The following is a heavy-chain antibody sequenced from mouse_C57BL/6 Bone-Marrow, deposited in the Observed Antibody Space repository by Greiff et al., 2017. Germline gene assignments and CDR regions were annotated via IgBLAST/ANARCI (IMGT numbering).Heavy chain of an antibody. V-gene: IGHV1-81*01. CDR2: IYPRSGNT. CDR3: ASSWRLEAMDY. J-gene: IGHJ4*01. CDR1: GYTFTSYG. Sequence: QVQLQQSGAELARPGASVKLSCKASGYTFTSYGISWVKQRTGQGLEWIGEIYPRSGNTYYNEKFKGKATLTADKSSSTAYMELRSLTSEYSAVYFYASSWRLEAMDYCGQGTSVTVSS. D-gene: IGHD2-13*01.